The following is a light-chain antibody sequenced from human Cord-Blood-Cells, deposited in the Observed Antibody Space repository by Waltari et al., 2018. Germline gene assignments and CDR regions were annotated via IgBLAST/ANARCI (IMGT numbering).Light chain of an antibody. CDR1: RSIVGGYNY. Sequence: QSALTQPASVSGSSGQSITISCTGTRSIVGGYNYASWYQQHPGKAPKLMIYDVSNRPSGVSNRFSGSKSGNTASLTISGLQAEDEADYYCSSYTSSSTWVFGGGTKLTVL. CDR2: DVS. J-gene: IGLJ3*02. CDR3: SSYTSSSTWV. V-gene: IGLV2-14*03.